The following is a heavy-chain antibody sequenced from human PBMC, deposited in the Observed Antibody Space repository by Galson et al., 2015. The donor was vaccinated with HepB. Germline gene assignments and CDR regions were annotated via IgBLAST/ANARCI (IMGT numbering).Heavy chain of an antibody. V-gene: IGHV1-18*01. CDR3: ARGSYYGSGMGGRFYYFDY. J-gene: IGHJ4*02. Sequence: SVKVSCKASGYMFNNYFIAWVRQAPGQGLEWMGWISPYNDNTDYSQQVQGRVTMTTDPSTSTAYMELRSLTSDDTAMYYCARGSYYGSGMGGRFYYFDYWGQGILVSVSS. CDR2: ISPYNDNT. D-gene: IGHD3-10*01. CDR1: GYMFNNYF.